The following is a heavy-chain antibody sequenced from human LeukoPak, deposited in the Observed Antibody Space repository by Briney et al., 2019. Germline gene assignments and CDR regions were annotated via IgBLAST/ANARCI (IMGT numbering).Heavy chain of an antibody. CDR2: IIPIFGTS. J-gene: IGHJ4*02. D-gene: IGHD6-13*01. Sequence: SVKVSCKASGGTFSSYAISWVRQAPGQGLELMGVIIPIFGTSNYAQKFQGRVTITTDESTSTAYMELSSLRSEDTAVYYCASPVDSSSWYYFDYWGQGTLVTVSS. V-gene: IGHV1-69*05. CDR1: GGTFSSYA. CDR3: ASPVDSSSWYYFDY.